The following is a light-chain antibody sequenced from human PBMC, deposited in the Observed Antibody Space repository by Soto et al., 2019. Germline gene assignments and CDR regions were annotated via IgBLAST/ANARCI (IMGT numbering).Light chain of an antibody. J-gene: IGKJ1*01. CDR2: DAS. CDR3: QQYNSYSWT. Sequence: DIQMTQSPSTLSASLGDRVTITCRASESISGYLAWYQQKPGKAPKLLIYDASSLESGVPSRFSGSGSGTEFTLTISSLQPDDFATYYCQQYNSYSWTFGQGTKVDIK. CDR1: ESISGY. V-gene: IGKV1-5*01.